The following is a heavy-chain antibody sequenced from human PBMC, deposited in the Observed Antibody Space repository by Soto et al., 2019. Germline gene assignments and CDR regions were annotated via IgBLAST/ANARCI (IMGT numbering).Heavy chain of an antibody. CDR1: GYTFTSYG. CDR3: ARVEKGWFGELISWFDP. CDR2: ISAYNGNT. Sequence: QVQLVQSGAEVKKPGASVKASCKASGYTFTSYGISWVRQAPGQGLEWMGWISAYNGNTNYAQKLQGRVTMTTDTSTSTAYMELRSLRSDDTAVYYCARVEKGWFGELISWFDPWGQGTLVTVSS. V-gene: IGHV1-18*01. D-gene: IGHD3-10*01. J-gene: IGHJ5*02.